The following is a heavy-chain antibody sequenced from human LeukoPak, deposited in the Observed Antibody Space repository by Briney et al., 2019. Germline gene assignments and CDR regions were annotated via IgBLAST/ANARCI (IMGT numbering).Heavy chain of an antibody. CDR2: IHYSGGT. J-gene: IGHJ4*02. D-gene: IGHD3-10*01. CDR3: ARQYYYYGIDS. CDR1: GASISSYY. V-gene: IGHV4-59*08. Sequence: SETLSLTCTVSGASISSYYWSWIRQPPGKGVEWIGYIHYSGGTRYNPSLKSRVTISVDTTKNQFSLKLSSVTAADTAVYYCARQYYYYGIDSWGQGTLVTVSS.